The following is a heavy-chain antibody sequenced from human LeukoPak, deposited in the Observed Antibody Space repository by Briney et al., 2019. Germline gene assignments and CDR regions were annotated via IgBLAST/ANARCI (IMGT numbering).Heavy chain of an antibody. J-gene: IGHJ3*02. D-gene: IGHD3-3*01. Sequence: ASVKVSCKASGYTFTSYDINWVRQATGQGLEWMGLMNPNSGNTGYAQKFQGRVTMTRNTSISTAYMELSSLRSEDTAVYYCASSSVDFWSGYEFLDIWGQGTMVTVSS. CDR2: MNPNSGNT. V-gene: IGHV1-8*01. CDR3: ASSSVDFWSGYEFLDI. CDR1: GYTFTSYD.